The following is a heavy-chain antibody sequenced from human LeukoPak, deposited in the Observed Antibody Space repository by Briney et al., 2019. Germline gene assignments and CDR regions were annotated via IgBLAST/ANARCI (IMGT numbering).Heavy chain of an antibody. V-gene: IGHV4-39*01. J-gene: IGHJ4*01. D-gene: IGHD4-17*01. CDR1: GGSISTSNSY. CDR3: ARAPGTTFDY. Sequence: SETLSLTCAVSGGSISTSNSYWGWIRRPPGKGLEWVGSIYYSGNTYYNPSLKSRVTISVDTSKNQFSLILTSVTAADTAVYYCARAPGTTFDYWGHGNMVTVSS. CDR2: IYYSGNT.